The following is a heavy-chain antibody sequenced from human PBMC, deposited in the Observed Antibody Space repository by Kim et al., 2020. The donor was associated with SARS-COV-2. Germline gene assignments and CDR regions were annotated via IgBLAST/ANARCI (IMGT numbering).Heavy chain of an antibody. Sequence: GGSLRLSCVASGFTFSSYAMSWVRQAPGKGLEWVANIKQDGSEKYYIDSVKGRITISRDNAKNLMYLQMRGLRAEDTAVYYCARDIRGTWFDPWGQGTLV. CDR2: IKQDGSEK. CDR1: GFTFSSYA. V-gene: IGHV3-7*01. CDR3: ARDIRGTWFDP. D-gene: IGHD3-16*01. J-gene: IGHJ5*02.